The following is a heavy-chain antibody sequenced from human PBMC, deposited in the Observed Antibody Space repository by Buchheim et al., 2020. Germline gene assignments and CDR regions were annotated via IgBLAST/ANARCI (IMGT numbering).Heavy chain of an antibody. CDR3: AKDAKGYYDSSGYHREYFQH. V-gene: IGHV3-23*01. D-gene: IGHD3-22*01. Sequence: EVQLLESGGGLVQPGGSLRLSCAASGFTFSSYAMSWVRQAPGKGLEWVSAISGSGGSTYYADYVKGRFTISRDNSKNTPYLQMNSLRAEDTAVYYCAKDAKGYYDSSGYHREYFQHWGQGTL. CDR2: ISGSGGST. CDR1: GFTFSSYA. J-gene: IGHJ1*01.